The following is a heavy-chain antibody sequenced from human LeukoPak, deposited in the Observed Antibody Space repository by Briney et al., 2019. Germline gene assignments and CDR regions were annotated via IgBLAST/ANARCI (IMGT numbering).Heavy chain of an antibody. CDR3: ARGGVYYDSSGYFLYPKYFQP. CDR2: IYYSGST. V-gene: IGHV4-30-4*01. J-gene: IGHJ1*01. Sequence: SQTLSLTCTVSGGSISSGDYYWSWIRQPPGKGLEWIGYIYYSGSTYYNPSLKSRVTISVDTSKNQCSLKLSSVTAAAPAVYYCARGGVYYDSSGYFLYPKYFQPWGQGTQVTVSS. CDR1: GGSISSGDYY. D-gene: IGHD3-22*01.